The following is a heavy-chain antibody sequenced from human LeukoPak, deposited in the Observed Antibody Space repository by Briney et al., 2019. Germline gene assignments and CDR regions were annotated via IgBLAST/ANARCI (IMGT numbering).Heavy chain of an antibody. D-gene: IGHD1-14*01. CDR2: ISYDGSNK. J-gene: IGHJ5*01. Sequence: GGSLRLSCAASGFTFSSYGMHWVRQAPGKGLEWVAVISYDGSNKYYADSVKGRFTISRDNSKNTLYLQMNSLRAEDTAVYYCAKFKEPLRTPHPNWFDPWGQGTTVTVSS. V-gene: IGHV3-30*18. CDR3: AKFKEPLRTPHPNWFDP. CDR1: GFTFSSYG.